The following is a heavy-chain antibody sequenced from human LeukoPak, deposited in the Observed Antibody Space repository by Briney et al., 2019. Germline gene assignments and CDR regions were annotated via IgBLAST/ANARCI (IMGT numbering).Heavy chain of an antibody. Sequence: ASVKVSCKASGYTFTSYDINWVRQATGQGLEWMGWMSPKSGNTGYAQKFQGRVTMTRSTSISIAYMELSSLRSDDTAVYYCARDEYSSGWYHHYWGQGTLVTVSS. CDR3: ARDEYSSGWYHHY. J-gene: IGHJ4*02. CDR2: MSPKSGNT. CDR1: GYTFTSYD. V-gene: IGHV1-8*01. D-gene: IGHD6-19*01.